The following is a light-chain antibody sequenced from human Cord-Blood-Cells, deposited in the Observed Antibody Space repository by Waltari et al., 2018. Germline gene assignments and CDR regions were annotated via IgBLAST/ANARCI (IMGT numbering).Light chain of an antibody. CDR2: EDN. V-gene: IGLV6-57*01. CDR1: SGSIASNY. J-gene: IGLJ3*02. Sequence: NFMLTQPHSVSESPGKTVTISCTRSSGSIASNYVQGYQQRPGSPPTTVIYEDNQRPCGVPDRFSGSIDSSSNSASLTISGLKTEDEADYYCQSYDSSNWVFGGGTKLTVL. CDR3: QSYDSSNWV.